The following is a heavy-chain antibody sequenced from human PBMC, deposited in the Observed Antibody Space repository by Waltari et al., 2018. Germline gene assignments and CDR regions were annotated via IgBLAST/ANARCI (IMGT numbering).Heavy chain of an antibody. Sequence: EVQVVESGGGLVQPGGSLRLSCAASGFTSTDHYMNWVRQAPGKVLEWVGLIRNRARSFTTDYAASVEGRFAISRDDSKNLLYLQMNSLKTEDTAVYYCVRDKSGGYYDYWGQGTLVTVSS. D-gene: IGHD1-26*01. J-gene: IGHJ4*02. CDR3: VRDKSGGYYDY. V-gene: IGHV3-72*01. CDR1: GFTSTDHY. CDR2: IRNRARSFTT.